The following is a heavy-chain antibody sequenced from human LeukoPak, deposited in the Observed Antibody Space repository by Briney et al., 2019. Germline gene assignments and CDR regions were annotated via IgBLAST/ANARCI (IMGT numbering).Heavy chain of an antibody. J-gene: IGHJ3*02. CDR2: IYPGDSDT. D-gene: IGHD6-13*01. V-gene: IGHV5-51*01. CDR1: GYFFTSYW. Sequence: GESLQISCKGSGYFFTSYWIGVGRQMPGKGLGGMGIIYPGDSDTRYRPSFQGQVTISADKSISTAFLQWSSLKASDTAIYYSARRGRRVYSRDAFDTWGQGTLVTVSS. CDR3: ARRGRRVYSRDAFDT.